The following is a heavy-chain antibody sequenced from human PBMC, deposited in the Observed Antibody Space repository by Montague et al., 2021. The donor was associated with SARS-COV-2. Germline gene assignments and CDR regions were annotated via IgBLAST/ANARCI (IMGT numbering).Heavy chain of an antibody. CDR2: IYNDGST. D-gene: IGHD3-10*01. Sequence: SLRLSCAASGFTVSSNYMSWVRQAPGKGLEWVSVIYNDGSTYYSDSVRGRFTISRDNSKNTLYLQMNSLIVEDTAVYYYARDLPGEEGSFDYWGQGTLVTVSS. CDR1: GFTVSSNY. V-gene: IGHV3-66*01. CDR3: ARDLPGEEGSFDY. J-gene: IGHJ4*02.